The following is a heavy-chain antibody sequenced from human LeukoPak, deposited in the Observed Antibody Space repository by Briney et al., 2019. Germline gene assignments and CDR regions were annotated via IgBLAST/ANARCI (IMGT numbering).Heavy chain of an antibody. J-gene: IGHJ6*03. CDR1: GFTFSRHV. V-gene: IGHV3-30*01. Sequence: GSSLRLSCAASGFTFSRHVMHWVRQAPGKGLEWVASISYDGNNKFHADPVKGRFTISRDNSRNALYLQMNSLRGEDAAVYSCARGGIPTGPYYYFYYLDVWGKGTAVAVSS. CDR2: ISYDGNNK. D-gene: IGHD3-10*01. CDR3: ARGGIPTGPYYYFYYLDV.